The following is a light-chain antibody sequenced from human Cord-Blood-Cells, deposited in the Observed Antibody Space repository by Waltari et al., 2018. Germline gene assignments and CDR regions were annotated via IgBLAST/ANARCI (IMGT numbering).Light chain of an antibody. CDR1: QSVLYSSNDKNY. J-gene: IGKJ2*01. CDR3: QQYYSTPYT. Sequence: DIVMTQSPDSLAVSLGERATINCKSRQSVLYSSNDKNYLAWYQQKPGQPPKLLIYWASTRESGVPDRFSGSGSGTDFTLTISSLQAEDVAVYYCQQYYSTPYTFVQGTNLEIK. V-gene: IGKV4-1*01. CDR2: WAS.